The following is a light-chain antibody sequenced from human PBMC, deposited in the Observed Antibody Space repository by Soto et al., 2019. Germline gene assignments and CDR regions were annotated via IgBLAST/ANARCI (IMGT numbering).Light chain of an antibody. CDR1: SGHSSYI. CDR2: LEGSGSY. V-gene: IGLV4-60*03. J-gene: IGLJ3*02. Sequence: QAVLTQSSSASASLGSSVKLTCTLSSGHSSYIIAWHQQQPGKAPRYLMKLEGSGSYNKGSGVPDRFSGSSSGADRYLTISHLQSEDEADYSCETWDSNTWVFGGGTKLTVL. CDR3: ETWDSNTWV.